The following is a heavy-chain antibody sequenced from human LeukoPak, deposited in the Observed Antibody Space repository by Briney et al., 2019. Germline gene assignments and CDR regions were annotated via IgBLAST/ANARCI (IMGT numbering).Heavy chain of an antibody. Sequence: GASVKVSCKASGYIFTSYDICWVRQAPGQGLEWMGMINPSGGSTNYAQKFQGRVTMTRDTSTSTVYMELSSLRSEDTAVYYCARERLPAAKPGMLDYWGQGSQVSVS. CDR2: INPSGGST. V-gene: IGHV1-46*01. D-gene: IGHD2-2*02. CDR3: ARERLPAAKPGMLDY. CDR1: GYIFTSYD. J-gene: IGHJ4*02.